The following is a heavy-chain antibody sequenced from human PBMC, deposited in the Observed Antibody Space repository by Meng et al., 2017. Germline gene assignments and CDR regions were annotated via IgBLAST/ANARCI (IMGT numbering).Heavy chain of an antibody. V-gene: IGHV1-69*01. Sequence: QGRLVRAAVVVQKPGSSVKVPCKASGGTVSSYAISCVRQDPGQGLEWMGGIIPIFGTANYAQKFQGRVTITADESTSTAYMELSSLRSEDTAVYYCARVRGYSNYGPNWFDPWGQGTLVTSPQ. J-gene: IGHJ5*02. CDR2: IIPIFGTA. CDR3: ARVRGYSNYGPNWFDP. D-gene: IGHD4-11*01. CDR1: GGTVSSYA.